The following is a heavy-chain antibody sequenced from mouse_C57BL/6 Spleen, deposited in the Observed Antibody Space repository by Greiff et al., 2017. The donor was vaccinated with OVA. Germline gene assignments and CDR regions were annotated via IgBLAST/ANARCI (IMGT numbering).Heavy chain of an antibody. CDR2: ISYDGSN. CDR3: ARGPYGSSHWYFDV. Sequence: EVKLEESGPGLVKPSQSLSLTCSVTGYSITSGYYWNWIRQFPGNKLEWMGYISYDGSNNYNPSLKNRISITRDTSKNQFFLKLNSVTTEDTATYYCARGPYGSSHWYFDVWGTGTTVTVSS. D-gene: IGHD1-1*01. J-gene: IGHJ1*03. V-gene: IGHV3-6*01. CDR1: GYSITSGYY.